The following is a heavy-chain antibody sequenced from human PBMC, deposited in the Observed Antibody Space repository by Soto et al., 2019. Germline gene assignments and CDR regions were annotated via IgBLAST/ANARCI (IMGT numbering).Heavy chain of an antibody. D-gene: IGHD4-17*01. V-gene: IGHV3-30*03. CDR1: GFTFNSCG. J-gene: IGHJ2*01. CDR3: ASDYGGNSGPLRWYFDL. Sequence: QVQLVESGGGVVQPGRSLRLSCAASGFTFNSCGVHLVRQAPGKGLEWVAVISYDGSNKYYADSVKGRFTISRDNSKNTLYLQMNSLRAEDTAVSYCASDYGGNSGPLRWYFDLWGRGTLVTVSS. CDR2: ISYDGSNK.